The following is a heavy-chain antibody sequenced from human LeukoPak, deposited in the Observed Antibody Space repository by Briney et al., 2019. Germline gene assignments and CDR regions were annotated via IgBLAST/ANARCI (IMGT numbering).Heavy chain of an antibody. CDR1: GFTVSSNY. Sequence: PGGSLRLSCAASGFTVSSNYMSWVRQAPGKGLEWVSVIYSGGSTYYAGSVKGRFTISRDNSKNTLYLQMNSLRAEDTAVYYCARERWGRYFDYWGQGTLVTVSS. J-gene: IGHJ4*02. CDR3: ARERWGRYFDY. D-gene: IGHD3-16*01. V-gene: IGHV3-53*01. CDR2: IYSGGST.